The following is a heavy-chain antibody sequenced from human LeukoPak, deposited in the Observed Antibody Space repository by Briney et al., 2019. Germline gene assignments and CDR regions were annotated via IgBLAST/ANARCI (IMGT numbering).Heavy chain of an antibody. V-gene: IGHV4-38-2*01. J-gene: IGHJ3*02. CDR3: ARPDCSGGSCYSVYAFDI. CDR1: GYSFSSGYY. D-gene: IGHD2-15*01. CDR2: IYHSGST. Sequence: PSETLSLTCAVSGYSFSSGYYWGWIRQPPGKGVEWIGSIYHSGSTYYNQSLKSRVTISVDTSKNQFSLKLSSVTAADTAVYYCARPDCSGGSCYSVYAFDIWGQGTMVTVSS.